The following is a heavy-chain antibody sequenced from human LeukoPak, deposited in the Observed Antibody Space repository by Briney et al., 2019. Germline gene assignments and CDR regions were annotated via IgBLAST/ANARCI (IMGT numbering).Heavy chain of an antibody. CDR2: IYFSGST. J-gene: IGHJ4*02. D-gene: IGHD3-10*01. V-gene: IGHV4-39*07. CDR1: GGSISSSSYY. Sequence: SETLSLTCTVSGGSISSSSYYWGWIRQPPGKGLEWSGSIYFSGSTYYNPSLNSRVTISVDTSKNQFSLKLSSVTAADTAVYYCARSLRGHADKPQFDYWGQGTLVTVSS. CDR3: ARSLRGHADKPQFDY.